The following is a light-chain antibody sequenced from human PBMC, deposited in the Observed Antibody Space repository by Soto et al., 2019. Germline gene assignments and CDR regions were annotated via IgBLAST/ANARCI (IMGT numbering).Light chain of an antibody. CDR2: EVS. J-gene: IGLJ2*01. CDR1: SSDVGGYNY. V-gene: IGLV2-8*01. Sequence: QSALTQPPSASGSPGQSVTISCIGTSSDVGGYNYVSWYQQHPGKAPKLMIYEVSKRPSGVPDRFSGSKSGNPASLTVSGLQAEDEADYYCSSYGGRNNFGVFGGGTKLTVL. CDR3: SSYGGRNNFGV.